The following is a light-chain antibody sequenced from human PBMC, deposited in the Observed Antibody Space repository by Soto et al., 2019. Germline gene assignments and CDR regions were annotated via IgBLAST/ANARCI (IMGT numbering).Light chain of an antibody. J-gene: IGLJ1*01. CDR1: STNVGRYNY. Sequence: VLTHPASVSGSPGQSITISYTGTSTNVGRYNYVSWYQQHPGKAPKLMVYDVSNRPSWVSNRFSGSKSGITASLTISGLQAEDEADYYCTSYTSDSTYVFGTGPKVTVL. CDR3: TSYTSDSTYV. CDR2: DVS. V-gene: IGLV2-14*01.